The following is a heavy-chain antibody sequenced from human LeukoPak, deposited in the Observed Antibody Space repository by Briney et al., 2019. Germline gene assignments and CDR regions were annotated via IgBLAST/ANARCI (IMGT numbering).Heavy chain of an antibody. CDR2: IIPIFGTA. CDR1: GGTFSSYA. V-gene: IGHV1-69*05. J-gene: IGHJ4*02. Sequence: GASVKVSCKASGGTFSSYATSWVRQAPGQGLEWMGGIIPIFGTANYAQKFQGRVTITTDESTSTAYMELSSLRSEDTAVYYCARDIGSGSYHFDYWGQGTLVTVSS. D-gene: IGHD3-10*01. CDR3: ARDIGSGSYHFDY.